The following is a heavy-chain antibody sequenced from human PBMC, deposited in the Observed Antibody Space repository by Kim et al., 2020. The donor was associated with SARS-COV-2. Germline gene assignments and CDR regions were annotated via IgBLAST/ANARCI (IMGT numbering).Heavy chain of an antibody. J-gene: IGHJ4*02. CDR1: GFTFSSYE. CDR3: ARGFITGTMRGFDY. Sequence: GGSLRLSCAASGFTFSSYEMNWVRQAPGKGLEWVSYISSSGSTIYYADSVKGRFTISRDNAKNSLYLQMNSLRAEDTAVYYCARGFITGTMRGFDYWGQGTLVTVSS. V-gene: IGHV3-48*03. D-gene: IGHD1-7*01. CDR2: ISSSGSTI.